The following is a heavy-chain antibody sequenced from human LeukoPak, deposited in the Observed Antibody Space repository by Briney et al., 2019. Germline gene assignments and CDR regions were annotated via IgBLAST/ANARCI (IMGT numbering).Heavy chain of an antibody. Sequence: GGSLRLSCAASGFTFDDYAMHWVRQAPGKGLEWVSGISWNSGSIGYADSVKGRFTISRDNAKNSLYLQMNSLRAEDTALYYCAKDIRGAVAGNLDYWGQGTLVTVSS. V-gene: IGHV3-9*01. CDR1: GFTFDDYA. CDR3: AKDIRGAVAGNLDY. J-gene: IGHJ4*02. D-gene: IGHD6-19*01. CDR2: ISWNSGSI.